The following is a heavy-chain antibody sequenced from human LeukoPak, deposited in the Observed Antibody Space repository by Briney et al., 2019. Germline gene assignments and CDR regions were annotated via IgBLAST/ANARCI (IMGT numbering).Heavy chain of an antibody. J-gene: IGHJ4*02. CDR1: GGSFSGYY. V-gene: IGHV4-34*01. CDR3: ARQGIVVVPAAMVPPLAFDY. Sequence: SETLSLTCAVYGGSFSGYYWSWIRQPPGKGLEWIGEIDHSGSTNYNPSLKSRVTISVDTSKNQFSLKLSSVTAADTAVYYCARQGIVVVPAAMVPPLAFDYWGQGTLVTVSS. CDR2: IDHSGST. D-gene: IGHD2-2*01.